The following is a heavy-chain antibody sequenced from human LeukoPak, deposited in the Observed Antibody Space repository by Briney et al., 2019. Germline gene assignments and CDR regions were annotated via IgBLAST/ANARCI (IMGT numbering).Heavy chain of an antibody. V-gene: IGHV4-39*07. CDR2: IYYSGST. Sequence: SETLSLTCTVSGGSISSSSYYWGWIRQPPGKGLEWIGSIYYSGSTYYNPSLKSRVTISVDTSKNQFSLKLSSVTAADTAVYYCAGPAWDGSGSQKYYYYGMDVWGQGTTVTVSS. CDR3: AGPAWDGSGSQKYYYYGMDV. CDR1: GGSISSSSYY. D-gene: IGHD3-10*01. J-gene: IGHJ6*02.